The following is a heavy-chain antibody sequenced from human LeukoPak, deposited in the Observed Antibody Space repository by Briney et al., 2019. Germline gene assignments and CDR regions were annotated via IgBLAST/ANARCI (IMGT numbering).Heavy chain of an antibody. CDR2: ISYDGSNK. D-gene: IGHD5-18*01. J-gene: IGHJ4*02. CDR3: ARAPGYSYGSDY. V-gene: IGHV3-30-3*01. Sequence: GGSLRLSCAASGFTFSSYAMHWVRQAPGKGLEWVAVISYDGSNKYYADSVKGRFTISRDNSKNTLYLQMNSLRAEDTAVYYCARAPGYSYGSDYWGQGTLVTVSS. CDR1: GFTFSSYA.